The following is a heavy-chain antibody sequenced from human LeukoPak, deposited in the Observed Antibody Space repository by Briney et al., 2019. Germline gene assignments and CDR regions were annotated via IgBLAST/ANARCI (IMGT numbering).Heavy chain of an antibody. V-gene: IGHV3-20*04. CDR2: INWNGGRT. D-gene: IGHD1-26*01. J-gene: IGHJ3*02. Sequence: GGSLRLSCAASGFTFSSYEMNWVRRAPGKGLEWVSSINWNGGRTGYVDSVKGRFTVSRDNAKNSLYLQMNSLRAEDTALYYCARDGTSDAFDIWGQGTMVTVSS. CDR1: GFTFSSYE. CDR3: ARDGTSDAFDI.